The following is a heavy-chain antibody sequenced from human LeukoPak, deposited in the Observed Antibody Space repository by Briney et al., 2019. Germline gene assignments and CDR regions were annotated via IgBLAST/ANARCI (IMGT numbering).Heavy chain of an antibody. CDR3: ARDGDYGTGSYYRGCIDS. CDR2: IHPRRCDT. CDR1: GYSFPAFY. V-gene: IGHV1-2*02. Sequence: SVPVSCMASGYSFPAFYIHWLRQAPAQGLAWMGWIHPRRCDTNYAKKFQGRVTMTRDTSINKAYLDLSSLRSDDAAVYYCARDGDYGTGSYYRGCIDSWGQGTPVTVSP. J-gene: IGHJ4*02. D-gene: IGHD3-10*01.